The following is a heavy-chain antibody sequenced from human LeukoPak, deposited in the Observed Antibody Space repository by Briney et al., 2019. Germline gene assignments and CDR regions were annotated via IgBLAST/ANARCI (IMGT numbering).Heavy chain of an antibody. CDR1: GGSVSSGSYY. CDR2: INHSGST. Sequence: PSETLSLTCTVSGGSVSSGSYYWSWIRQPPGKGLEWIGEINHSGSTNYNPSLKSRVTISVDTSKNQFSLKLSSVTAADTAVYYCAREGASGIRLRFLEWSRPNWFDPWGQGTLVTVSS. V-gene: IGHV4-39*07. CDR3: AREGASGIRLRFLEWSRPNWFDP. J-gene: IGHJ5*02. D-gene: IGHD3-3*01.